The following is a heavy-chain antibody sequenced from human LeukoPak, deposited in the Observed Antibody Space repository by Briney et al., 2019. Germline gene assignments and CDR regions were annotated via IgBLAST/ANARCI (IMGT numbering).Heavy chain of an antibody. CDR2: INAGNGNT. J-gene: IGHJ4*02. CDR3: ARVADGRITMVRGVIGPQSPTAFDY. D-gene: IGHD3-10*01. V-gene: IGHV1-3*01. CDR1: GYTFSSYT. Sequence: ASVKVSCKASGYTFSSYTMHWVRQAPGQRLEWMGWINAGNGNTKYSQKFQGRVTITRDTSASTAYMELSSLRSEDTAVYYCARVADGRITMVRGVIGPQSPTAFDYWGQGTLVTVSS.